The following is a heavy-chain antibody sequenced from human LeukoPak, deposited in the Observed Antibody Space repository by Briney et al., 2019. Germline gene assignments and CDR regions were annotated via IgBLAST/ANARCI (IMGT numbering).Heavy chain of an antibody. CDR3: ASLKRLGYDFWSGSQRYYGMDV. CDR1: GGSFSGYY. V-gene: IGHV4-34*01. Sequence: SETLCLTCAVYGGSFSGYYWSWIRQPPGKGLEWIGEINHSGSTNYNPSLKSRVTISVDTSKNQFSLKLSSVTAADTAVYYCASLKRLGYDFWSGSQRYYGMDVWGQGTTVTVSS. CDR2: INHSGST. J-gene: IGHJ6*02. D-gene: IGHD3-3*01.